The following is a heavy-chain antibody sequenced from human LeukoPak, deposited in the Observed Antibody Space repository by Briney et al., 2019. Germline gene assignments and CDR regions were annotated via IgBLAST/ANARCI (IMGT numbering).Heavy chain of an antibody. CDR3: ARGGGDYDILTAPHDWYFDL. CDR1: GGSISSGDYY. J-gene: IGHJ2*01. V-gene: IGHV4-30-4*08. Sequence: PSETLSLTCTVSGGSISSGDYYWSWIRQPPGKGLEWIGYIYYSGSTYYNPSLKSRVTISVDTSKNQFSLKLSSVTAADTAVYYCARGGGDYDILTAPHDWYFDLWGRGTLVTVSS. D-gene: IGHD3-9*01. CDR2: IYYSGST.